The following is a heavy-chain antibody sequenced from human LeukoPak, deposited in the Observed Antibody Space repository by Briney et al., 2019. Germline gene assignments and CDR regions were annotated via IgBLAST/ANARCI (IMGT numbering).Heavy chain of an antibody. Sequence: SETLSLTCTVSGGSISSYYWSWIRQPPGKGLEWIGYIYYSGSTNYNPSLKSRVTISVDTSKNQFSLKLSSVTAADTAVYYCARGYCSSTSCIDYWGQGTLVTVSS. CDR3: ARGYCSSTSCIDY. V-gene: IGHV4-59*01. CDR2: IYYSGST. J-gene: IGHJ4*02. D-gene: IGHD2-2*01. CDR1: GGSISSYY.